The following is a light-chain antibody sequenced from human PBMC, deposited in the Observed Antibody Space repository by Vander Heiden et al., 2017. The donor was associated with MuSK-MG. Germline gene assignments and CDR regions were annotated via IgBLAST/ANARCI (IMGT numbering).Light chain of an antibody. J-gene: IGKJ3*01. Sequence: DIVMTQSPDSLAVSLGERATINCKPSQSVLYSSNNKNHLAWYQQKPGQPPKLLIHWASTRESGVPDRFSGSGSGTDFTLTISSLQAEDVAVYYCQQYYSSPRTVGPGTKVDIK. CDR1: QSVLYSSNNKNH. CDR3: QQYYSSPRT. V-gene: IGKV4-1*01. CDR2: WAS.